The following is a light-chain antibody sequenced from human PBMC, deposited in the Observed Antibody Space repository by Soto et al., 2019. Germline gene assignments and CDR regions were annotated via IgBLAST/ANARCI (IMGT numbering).Light chain of an antibody. CDR3: QQFNNYL. J-gene: IGKJ5*01. Sequence: AIQLTQSPSSLSASLGDRVTITCRASQGISSALAWYQQKPGKAPKLLIYDASSLESGVPSRFSGSGSGTDFTLTISSLQPEDFATYYCQQFNNYLFGQGTRLEI. V-gene: IGKV1D-13*01. CDR1: QGISSA. CDR2: DAS.